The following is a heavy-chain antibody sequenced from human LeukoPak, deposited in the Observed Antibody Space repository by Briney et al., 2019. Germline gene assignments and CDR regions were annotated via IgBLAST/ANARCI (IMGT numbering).Heavy chain of an antibody. D-gene: IGHD6-13*01. J-gene: IGHJ6*03. CDR3: ARTPTSRKRFLGGAAAGTDYYYSYYMDV. CDR1: GGSISSYY. CDR2: IYTSGST. V-gene: IGHV4-4*07. Sequence: SETLSLTCTVSGGSISSYYWSWIRQPAGKGLEWIGRIYTSGSTNYNPSLKSRVTMSVATSKNQFSRHVCPVTAADTAVYYCARTPTSRKRFLGGAAAGTDYYYSYYMDVWGKGTTVTISS.